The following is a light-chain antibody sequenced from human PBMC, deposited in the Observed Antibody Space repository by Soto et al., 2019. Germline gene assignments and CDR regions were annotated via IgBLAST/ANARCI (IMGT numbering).Light chain of an antibody. Sequence: QSALTQSPSASGSPGQSVTISCTGTSSDVGNYKYVSWYQQHPGKAPKLMIYEVSTRPSGVPDRFSGSKSGNTASLTVSGIQVEDEADYYCSSYAGSNLWVFGGGTKLTVL. V-gene: IGLV2-8*01. CDR1: SSDVGNYKY. J-gene: IGLJ3*02. CDR2: EVS. CDR3: SSYAGSNLWV.